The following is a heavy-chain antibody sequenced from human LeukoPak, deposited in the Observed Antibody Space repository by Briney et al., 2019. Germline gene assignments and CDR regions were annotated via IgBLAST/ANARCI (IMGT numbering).Heavy chain of an antibody. V-gene: IGHV4-59*12. CDR3: ARDTMYYYGSGSYYNVRFDY. D-gene: IGHD3-10*01. Sequence: PSETLSLTCTVSGGSISCYYWSWIRQPPGKGLEWIGYIYYSGSTNYNPSLKSRVTISVDKSKNQFSLKLSSVTAADTAVYYCARDTMYYYGSGSYYNVRFDYWGQGTLVTVSS. J-gene: IGHJ4*02. CDR2: IYYSGST. CDR1: GGSISCYY.